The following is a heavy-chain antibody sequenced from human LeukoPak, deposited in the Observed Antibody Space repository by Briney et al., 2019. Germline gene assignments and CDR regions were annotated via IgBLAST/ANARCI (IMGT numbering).Heavy chain of an antibody. V-gene: IGHV3-43*01. CDR3: AKDGDTAAVYYGMDV. J-gene: IGHJ6*02. CDR2: ISWDGGST. D-gene: IGHD5-18*01. CDR1: GFTFDDYT. Sequence: GGSLRLSCAASGFTFDDYTMHWVRHAPGKGLEWVSLISWDGGSTYYADSVKGRFTISRDNSKNSLYLQMNSLRTEDTALYYCAKDGDTAAVYYGMDVWGQGTTVTVSS.